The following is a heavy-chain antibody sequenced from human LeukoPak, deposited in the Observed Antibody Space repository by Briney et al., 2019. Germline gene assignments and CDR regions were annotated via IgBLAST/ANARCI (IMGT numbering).Heavy chain of an antibody. CDR2: ISGSGGST. D-gene: IGHD1-26*01. J-gene: IGHJ4*02. CDR3: AKLVGATSY. V-gene: IGHV3-23*01. Sequence: GGSLRLSCAASGFTFSSYAVIWVRQAPGKGLEWVSTISGSGGSTYYADSVKGRFTISRDNSKNTLYLQMNSLRVEDTAVYYCAKLVGATSYWGQGTLVTVS. CDR1: GFTFSSYA.